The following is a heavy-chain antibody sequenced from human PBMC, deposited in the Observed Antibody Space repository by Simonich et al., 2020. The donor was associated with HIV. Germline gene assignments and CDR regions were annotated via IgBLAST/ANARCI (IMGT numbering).Heavy chain of an antibody. CDR1: GGSFSGYY. V-gene: IGHV4-34*01. Sequence: QVQLQQWGAGLLKPSETLSLTCAVYGGSFSGYYWSWIRQPPGKGLKWIGEINHMGRTNHNPALKSRVTISVDTSKNQFSLKLSSVTAADTAVYYCARLTAGGLGEYFQHWGQGTLVTVSS. D-gene: IGHD6-13*01. J-gene: IGHJ1*01. CDR3: ARLTAGGLGEYFQH. CDR2: INHMGRT.